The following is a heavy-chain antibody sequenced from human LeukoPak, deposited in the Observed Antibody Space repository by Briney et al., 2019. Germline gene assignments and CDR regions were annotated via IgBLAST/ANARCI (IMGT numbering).Heavy chain of an antibody. D-gene: IGHD5-24*01. Sequence: SETLSLTCTLSGGSISSGGYYCSWIRQHPGKGLEWNGYIYYSGSTYYNPSLKSRVTISVDTSKNQFSLKLSSVTAADTAVYYGARERWVYDWFDPWGQGTLVTVSS. J-gene: IGHJ5*02. CDR2: IYYSGST. CDR1: GGSISSGGYY. CDR3: ARERWVYDWFDP. V-gene: IGHV4-31*03.